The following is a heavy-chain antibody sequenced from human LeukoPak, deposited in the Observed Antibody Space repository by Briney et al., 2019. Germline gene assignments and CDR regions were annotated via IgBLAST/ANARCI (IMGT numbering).Heavy chain of an antibody. CDR3: TREDNWYFEL. V-gene: IGHV3-48*04. Sequence: GGSLTLSCAASGYSFSSLSMNWVRQAPGKGLEWVSYLSTGSGTISSAESVKRRFTISRDNAKISLYLQLNSLRAEDTAVYYCTREDNWYFELWGGRTLVTVSS. J-gene: IGHJ2*01. CDR2: LSTGSGTI. CDR1: GYSFSSLS.